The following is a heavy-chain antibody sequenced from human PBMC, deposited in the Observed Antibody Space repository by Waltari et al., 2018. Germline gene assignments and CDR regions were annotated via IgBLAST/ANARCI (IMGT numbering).Heavy chain of an antibody. V-gene: IGHV4-39*02. D-gene: IGHD4-4*01. CDR1: GGSISSSSYY. CDR2: IYYSGST. Sequence: QLQLQESGPGLVKPSETLSLTCTVSGGSISSSSYYWGWIRQPPGKGLEWIGSIYYSGSTYYNPSLKSRVTISVDTSKNQFSLKLSSVTAADTAVYYCARDLTVTAIDYYYGMDVWGQGTTVTVSS. J-gene: IGHJ6*02. CDR3: ARDLTVTAIDYYYGMDV.